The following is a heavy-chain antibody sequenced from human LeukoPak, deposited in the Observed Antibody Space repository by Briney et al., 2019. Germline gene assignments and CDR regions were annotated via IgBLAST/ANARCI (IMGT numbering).Heavy chain of an antibody. Sequence: GGSLRLSCAASGFTFSSYAMSWVRQAPGKGLEWVSAISGSGGSTYYADSVKGRFTISRDNSKNTLYLQMNSLSTEDTAVFYCAKDLGGITIFGAFDIWGQGTIVTVSS. D-gene: IGHD3-3*01. J-gene: IGHJ3*02. CDR1: GFTFSSYA. V-gene: IGHV3-23*01. CDR2: ISGSGGST. CDR3: AKDLGGITIFGAFDI.